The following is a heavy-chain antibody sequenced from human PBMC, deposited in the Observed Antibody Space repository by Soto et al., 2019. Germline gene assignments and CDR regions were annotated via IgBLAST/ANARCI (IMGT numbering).Heavy chain of an antibody. Sequence: GESLKISCKGSGYSFIDYWIGWVRQMPGKGLEWMGIIYPGDSDTRYSPSFQGQVTISADKSISTAYLQWSSLRASDTAMYYCARSYYDSSGYFDYWGQGTLVTVSS. D-gene: IGHD3-22*01. V-gene: IGHV5-51*01. CDR2: IYPGDSDT. CDR1: GYSFIDYW. J-gene: IGHJ4*02. CDR3: ARSYYDSSGYFDY.